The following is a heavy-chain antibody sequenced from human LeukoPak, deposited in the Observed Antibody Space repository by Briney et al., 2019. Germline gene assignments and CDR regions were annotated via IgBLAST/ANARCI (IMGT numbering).Heavy chain of an antibody. D-gene: IGHD2-2*01. CDR3: ARGLLSIVPAANDYYYYYGMDV. CDR1: GYTFTSYY. J-gene: IGHJ6*02. CDR2: INPSGGST. V-gene: IGHV1-46*01. Sequence: ASVKVSCKASGYTFTSYYMHWVRQAPGQGLEWMGIINPSGGSTSYAQKFQGRVTMTRDTSTSTVYMELSSLRSEDTAMYYCARGLLSIVPAANDYYYYYGMDVWGQGTTVTVSS.